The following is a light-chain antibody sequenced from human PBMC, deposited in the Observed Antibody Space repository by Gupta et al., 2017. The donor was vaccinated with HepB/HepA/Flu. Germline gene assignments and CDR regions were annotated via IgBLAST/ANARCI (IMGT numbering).Light chain of an antibody. CDR2: SNN. CDR1: SSNIGSNT. V-gene: IGLV1-44*01. CDR3: ATWDDSLNGRV. Sequence: QSVLPQPPSASGTPGQRVTISCSGSSSNIGSNTVNWYQQFPGTAPKLLMFSNNRRPSGVPDRFSGSKSGTSASLAISGLQSDDEADYYCATWDDSLNGRVFGGGTKVTVL. J-gene: IGLJ3*02.